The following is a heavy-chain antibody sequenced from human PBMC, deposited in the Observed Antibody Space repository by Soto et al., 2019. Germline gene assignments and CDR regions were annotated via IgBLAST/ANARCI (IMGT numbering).Heavy chain of an antibody. CDR1: GGTFSSYA. J-gene: IGHJ5*02. CDR3: ARSVTTMRSGPYNWFDP. V-gene: IGHV1-69*13. D-gene: IGHD4-4*01. Sequence: EASVKVSCKASGGTFSSYAISWVRQAPGQGLEWMGGIIPIFGTANYAQKFQGRVTITADESTSTAYMELSSLRSEDTAVYYCARSVTTMRSGPYNWFDPWGQGTLVTVSS. CDR2: IIPIFGTA.